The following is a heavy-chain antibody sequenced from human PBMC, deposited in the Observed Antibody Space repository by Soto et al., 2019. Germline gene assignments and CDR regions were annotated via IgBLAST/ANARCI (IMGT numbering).Heavy chain of an antibody. CDR3: AQTFFWGSGNDPLH. Sequence: QVTLKESGPVLVKPTATLTLTCTVSGFSLNAPRMGVSWIRQPPGKALEWLAHIFSNDEKSYKTSLETRLTISKDTSQSQVVLTMTNMDPVDTATYFCAQTFFWGSGNDPLHWGQGTLVTVSS. CDR2: IFSNDEK. D-gene: IGHD3-10*01. J-gene: IGHJ4*02. V-gene: IGHV2-26*01. CDR1: GFSLNAPRMG.